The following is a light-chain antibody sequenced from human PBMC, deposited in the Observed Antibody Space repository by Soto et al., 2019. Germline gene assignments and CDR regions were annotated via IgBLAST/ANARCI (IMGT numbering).Light chain of an antibody. Sequence: VLTQSPATLSLSPGERATLSCRAIQTVSRYLAWYQQKPGQAPRLLIYYASNRATGIPARFSGSGSGTDYTLTISSLEPEDFAVYYCQQRSTWPLFTFGGGTKVEI. J-gene: IGKJ4*01. CDR3: QQRSTWPLFT. CDR1: QTVSRY. CDR2: YAS. V-gene: IGKV3-11*01.